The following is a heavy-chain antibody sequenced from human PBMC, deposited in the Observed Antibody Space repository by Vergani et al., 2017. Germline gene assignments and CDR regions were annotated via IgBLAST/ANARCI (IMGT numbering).Heavy chain of an antibody. CDR2: INHSGST. D-gene: IGHD3-22*01. Sequence: QVQLQQWGAGLLKPSETLSLTCAVYGGSFSGYYWSWIRQPPGKGLEWIGEINHSGSTNYNPSLKSRVTISVDTAKNQFYLKLSSVTAADTAVYYCARDCGSSGYYIGYYYYYYMDVWGKGTTVTVSS. CDR1: GGSFSGYY. CDR3: ARDCGSSGYYIGYYYYYYMDV. J-gene: IGHJ6*03. V-gene: IGHV4-34*01.